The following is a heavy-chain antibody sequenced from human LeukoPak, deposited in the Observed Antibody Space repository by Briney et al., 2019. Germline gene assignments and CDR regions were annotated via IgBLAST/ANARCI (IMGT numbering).Heavy chain of an antibody. CDR3: ARTPRGYSYGYGFDY. V-gene: IGHV3-48*01. D-gene: IGHD5-18*01. CDR2: ISDSGATK. CDR1: GFTFSSYS. Sequence: GGSLRLSCAASGFTFSSYSMTWVRQAPGRGLEWISYISDSGATKHYADSVRGRFTISRDNAKNSLYLQMDSLRGEDTAVYYCARTPRGYSYGYGFDYWGQGILVTVSS. J-gene: IGHJ4*02.